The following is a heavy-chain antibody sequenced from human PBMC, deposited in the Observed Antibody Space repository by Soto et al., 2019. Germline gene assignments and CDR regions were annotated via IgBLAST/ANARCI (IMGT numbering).Heavy chain of an antibody. J-gene: IGHJ6*03. CDR3: AREDVTIFGVVIPPSYYYYYMDV. Sequence: GGSLRLSCAASGFTVSSNYMSWVRQAPGKGLEWVSVIYSGGSTYYADSVKGRFTISRDNSKNTLYLQMNSLRAEDTAVYYCAREDVTIFGVVIPPSYYYYYMDVWGKGTTVTVSS. V-gene: IGHV3-66*01. D-gene: IGHD3-3*01. CDR2: IYSGGST. CDR1: GFTVSSNY.